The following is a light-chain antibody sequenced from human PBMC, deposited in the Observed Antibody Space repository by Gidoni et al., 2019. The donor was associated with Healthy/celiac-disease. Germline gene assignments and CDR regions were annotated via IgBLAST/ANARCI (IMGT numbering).Light chain of an antibody. CDR2: DVS. J-gene: IGLJ1*01. CDR3: CSYAGSYTYV. V-gene: IGLV2-11*01. CDR1: SRYDGGYNY. Sequence: QSDQTQPSEVSGSPGQSVTISCTGTSRYDGGYNYVSWYQQHPGKAPKLMIYDVSKRPSGVPDRFSGSKSGNTASLTISVLQAEDEADYYCCSYAGSYTYVFGTGTKVTVL.